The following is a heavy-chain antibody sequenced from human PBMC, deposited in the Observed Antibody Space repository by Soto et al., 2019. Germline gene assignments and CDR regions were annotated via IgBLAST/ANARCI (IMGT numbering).Heavy chain of an antibody. CDR1: GGTFSSYA. J-gene: IGHJ4*02. CDR2: IIPIFGTA. CDR3: ARTGHSGSYDF. D-gene: IGHD3-22*01. V-gene: IGHV1-69*13. Sequence: SVKVSCKASGGTFSSYAISWVRQAPGQGLEWMGGIIPIFGTANYAQKFQGRVTIAADESTSTAYMELSSLRSEDTASYYRARTGHSGSYDFWGQGTLVTVSS.